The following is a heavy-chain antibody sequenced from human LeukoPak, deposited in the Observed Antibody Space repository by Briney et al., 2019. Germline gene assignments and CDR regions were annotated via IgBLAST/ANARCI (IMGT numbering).Heavy chain of an antibody. CDR1: GFTFSSYG. CDR2: IWYDGSNK. V-gene: IGHV3-33*06. Sequence: PGGSLRLSCAASGFTFSSYGMHWVRQAPGKGLEWVAVIWYDGSNKCYADSVKGRFTISRDNSKNTLYLQMNSLRAEDTAVYYCAKGSLVGATTPFDYWGQGTLVTVSS. CDR3: AKGSLVGATTPFDY. J-gene: IGHJ4*02. D-gene: IGHD1-26*01.